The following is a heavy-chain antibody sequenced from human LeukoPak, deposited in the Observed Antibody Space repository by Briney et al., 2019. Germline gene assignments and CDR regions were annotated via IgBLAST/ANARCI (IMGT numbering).Heavy chain of an antibody. Sequence: GGSLRLSCAASGFTFSSYGMHWVRQAPGKGLEWVAVISYDGSNKYYADSVKGRFTISRDNSKNTLYLQMNSLRAEDTAVYYCAKDQKIFEGYMDVWGKGTTVTVSS. CDR1: GFTFSSYG. CDR3: AKDQKIFEGYMDV. V-gene: IGHV3-30*18. D-gene: IGHD3-3*01. J-gene: IGHJ6*03. CDR2: ISYDGSNK.